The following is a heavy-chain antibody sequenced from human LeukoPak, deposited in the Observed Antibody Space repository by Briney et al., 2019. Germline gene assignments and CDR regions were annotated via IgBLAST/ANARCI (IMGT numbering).Heavy chain of an antibody. CDR1: GGSFSDYY. Sequence: PSETLSLTCAVYGGSFSDYYWSWIRQPPGKGLEWIGVINHSGSTNYNPSLKSRVTISVDTSKNQFSLNLRSVTAADTAVYYCARVGPDITSWHYWGQGTLVTVSS. CDR3: ARVGPDITSWHY. V-gene: IGHV4-34*01. J-gene: IGHJ4*02. D-gene: IGHD2-2*01. CDR2: INHSGST.